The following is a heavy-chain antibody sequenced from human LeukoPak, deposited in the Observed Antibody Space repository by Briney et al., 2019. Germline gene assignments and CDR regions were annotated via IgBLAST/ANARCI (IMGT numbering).Heavy chain of an antibody. CDR2: MNPNSGNT. V-gene: IGHV1-8*01. CDR1: GYTFTCYD. Sequence: ASVKVSCKASGYTFTCYDINWVRQATGQGLEWMGWMNPNSGNTGYAQKFQGRVTMTRNTSISTAYMELSSLRSEGTAVYYCAKVRRRDGYKTDAFDIWGQGTMVTVSS. CDR3: AKVRRRDGYKTDAFDI. J-gene: IGHJ3*02. D-gene: IGHD5-24*01.